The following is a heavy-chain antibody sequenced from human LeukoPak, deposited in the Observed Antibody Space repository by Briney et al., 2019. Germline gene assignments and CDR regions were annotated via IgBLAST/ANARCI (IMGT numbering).Heavy chain of an antibody. J-gene: IGHJ5*02. CDR3: ARVGPHRLIGGSVWFDP. V-gene: IGHV1-18*01. D-gene: IGHD3-10*01. CDR2: ISGYNGNT. CDR1: GGTFSSYA. Sequence: ASVKVSCKASGGTFSSYAISWVRQAPGQGLEWMGWISGYNGNTKYAQKLQGRVTMTTDTSTSTAYMDLRSLRSDDTAVYYCARVGPHRLIGGSVWFDPWGQGTLVTVSS.